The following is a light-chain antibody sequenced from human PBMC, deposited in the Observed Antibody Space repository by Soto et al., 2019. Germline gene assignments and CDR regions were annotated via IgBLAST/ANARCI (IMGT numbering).Light chain of an antibody. CDR2: ANN. J-gene: IGLJ3*02. CDR3: QSYDSTLSASDWV. V-gene: IGLV1-40*01. CDR1: SSNIGAGYD. Sequence: QPVLTQPPSVSGAPGQRVTISCTGSSSNIGAGYDVHWYQQFPGTAPKLLIYANNNRPSGVPGRFSGSKSGTSASLAITGLQADDEADYYCQSYDSTLSASDWVFGGGTQLTVL.